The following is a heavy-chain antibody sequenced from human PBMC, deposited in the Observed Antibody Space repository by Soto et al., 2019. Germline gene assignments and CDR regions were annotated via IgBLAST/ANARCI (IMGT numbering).Heavy chain of an antibody. V-gene: IGHV4-39*07. Sequence: SETLSLTCTVSGGSISSSSYYWGWIRQPPGKGLEWIGNVYYCGSTYYNPSLKSRVTISVDTSKNQFSLKLSSVTAADTAVYYCARSAVSGDTFDIWGLGTMVTVSS. J-gene: IGHJ3*02. CDR1: GGSISSSSYY. CDR3: ARSAVSGDTFDI. D-gene: IGHD6-19*01. CDR2: VYYCGST.